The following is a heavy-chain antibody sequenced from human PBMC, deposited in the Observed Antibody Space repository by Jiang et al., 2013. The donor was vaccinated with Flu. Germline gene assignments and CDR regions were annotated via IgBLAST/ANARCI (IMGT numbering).Heavy chain of an antibody. CDR2: IYYSGST. CDR3: ARHMFGYSSGWYWGLSYFDY. V-gene: IGHV4-39*07. Sequence: GLVKPSETLSLTCTVSGGSISSSSYYWGWIRQPPGKGLEWIGSIYYSGSTYYNPSLKSRVTISVDTSKNQFSLKLSSVTAADTAVYYCARHMFGYSSGWYWGLSYFDYWGQGTLVTVSS. J-gene: IGHJ4*02. CDR1: GGSISSSSYY. D-gene: IGHD6-19*01.